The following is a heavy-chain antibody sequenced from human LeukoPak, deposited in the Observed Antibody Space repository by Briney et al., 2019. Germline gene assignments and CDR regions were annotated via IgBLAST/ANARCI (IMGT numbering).Heavy chain of an antibody. CDR2: IKQDGSEK. V-gene: IGHV3-7*01. Sequence: PGGSLRLSCAASGFTFSSYWMSWVRQAPGKGLEWVANIKQDGSEKYYVDSVKGRFTISRDNAKNSLYLQMNSLRAEDTAVYYCARDPGVGATTGFDYWGQGTLVTVSS. CDR3: ARDPGVGATTGFDY. D-gene: IGHD1-26*01. CDR1: GFTFSSYW. J-gene: IGHJ4*02.